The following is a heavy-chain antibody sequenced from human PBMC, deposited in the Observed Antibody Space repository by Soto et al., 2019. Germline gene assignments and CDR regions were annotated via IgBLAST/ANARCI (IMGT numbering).Heavy chain of an antibody. D-gene: IGHD3-3*01. CDR1: GYTLTELS. V-gene: IGHV1-24*01. J-gene: IGHJ5*02. CDR2: FDPEDGET. Sequence: ASVKVSCKVSGYTLTELSMHWVRQAPGKGLEWMGGFDPEDGETIYAQKFQGRVTMTEDTSTDTAYMELSSLRSEDTAVYYCATGPRRFLEWVLLSRAPDWFDPWGQGTLVTVSS. CDR3: ATGPRRFLEWVLLSRAPDWFDP.